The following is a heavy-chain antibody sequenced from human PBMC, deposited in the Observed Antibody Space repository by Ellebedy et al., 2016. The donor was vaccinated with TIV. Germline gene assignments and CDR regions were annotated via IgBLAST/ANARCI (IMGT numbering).Heavy chain of an antibody. CDR3: ARTDPWQPIDD. Sequence: MPSETLSLTCSVSGSSVSSTRYYWAWIRQRPGKGLEYIGSVYYSGSPYYNPSFKSRVTLSADTSKNQFSLNLRTVTAADPAVYYCARTDPWQPIDDWGQGILVSVSS. CDR1: GSSVSSTRYY. V-gene: IGHV4-39*01. J-gene: IGHJ4*02. CDR2: VYYSGSP. D-gene: IGHD2-21*02.